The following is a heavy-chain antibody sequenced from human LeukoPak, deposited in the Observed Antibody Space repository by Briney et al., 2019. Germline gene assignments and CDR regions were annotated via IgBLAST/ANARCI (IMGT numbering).Heavy chain of an antibody. CDR1: GFTFSSYG. CDR3: ANPPSKYSGYDSVAGNGY. V-gene: IGHV3-23*01. Sequence: WGSLRLSRAASGFTFSSYGMSWVRQAPGKGLECVSAISGSGGSTYYADSVKGRFTISRDNSKNTLYLQMNSLRAEATAVYSCANPPSKYSGYDSVAGNGYWSQGTLVTVSS. J-gene: IGHJ4*01. CDR2: ISGSGGST. D-gene: IGHD5-12*01.